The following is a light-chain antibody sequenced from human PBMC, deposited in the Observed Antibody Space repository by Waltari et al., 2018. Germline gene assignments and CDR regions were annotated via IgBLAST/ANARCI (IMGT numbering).Light chain of an antibody. J-gene: IGLJ3*02. V-gene: IGLV2-14*03. CDR2: DVT. Sequence: QSALTQPASVSGSPGQSITLHCTGTTSTIGGYNFFSWYQPPPAKAPKLMIFDVTNRPSGVSDRVSGYKSGNTASLTISGLQADDEAVYYCSSYTSNSTLGVFGGGTRLTVL. CDR1: TSTIGGYNF. CDR3: SSYTSNSTLGV.